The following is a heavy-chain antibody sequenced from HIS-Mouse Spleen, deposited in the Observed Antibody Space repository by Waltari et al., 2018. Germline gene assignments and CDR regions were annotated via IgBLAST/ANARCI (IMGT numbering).Heavy chain of an antibody. J-gene: IGHJ4*02. V-gene: IGHV4-39*01. CDR2: IYYSGGT. CDR1: GGSISSSSYY. Sequence: QLQLQESGPGLVKPSETLSLTCTVSGGSISSSSYYWGWIRQPPGKGLEWIGSIYYSGGTYYNPALKGRVTISVDTSKNQFSLKLSSVTAADTAVYYCASGNIAARPFDYWGQGTLVTVSS. D-gene: IGHD6-6*01. CDR3: ASGNIAARPFDY.